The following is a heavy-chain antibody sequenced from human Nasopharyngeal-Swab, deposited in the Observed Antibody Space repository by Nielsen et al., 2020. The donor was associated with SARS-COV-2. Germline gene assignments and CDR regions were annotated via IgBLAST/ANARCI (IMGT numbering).Heavy chain of an antibody. CDR3: ASGGSGVATAMVPPFNY. V-gene: IGHV1-46*01. J-gene: IGHJ4*02. CDR1: GYTFTSYY. Sequence: ASVKVSCKASGYTFTSYYIHWVRQAPGQGLEWMGIINPSGGSTTYAQKFQGRVTMTRDTSTSTVYMELSSLRSEDTAVYYCASGGSGVATAMVPPFNYWGQGTLVTVSS. CDR2: INPSGGST. D-gene: IGHD5-18*01.